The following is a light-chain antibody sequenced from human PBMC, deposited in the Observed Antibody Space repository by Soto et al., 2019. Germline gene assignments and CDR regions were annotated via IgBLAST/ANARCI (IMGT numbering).Light chain of an antibody. J-gene: IGLJ3*02. V-gene: IGLV2-11*01. CDR1: SSDVGAYKD. CDR2: DDT. CDR3: CAYAVGYTFV. Sequence: QSVLTQPRSVSGSPGQSITISCIGTSSDVGAYKDVSWYQQYPGQPPHLINYDDTKRPSALPDPFSGSKSSTTASLTISELQAEDEDDYACCAYAVGYTFVFGGGTKVTVL.